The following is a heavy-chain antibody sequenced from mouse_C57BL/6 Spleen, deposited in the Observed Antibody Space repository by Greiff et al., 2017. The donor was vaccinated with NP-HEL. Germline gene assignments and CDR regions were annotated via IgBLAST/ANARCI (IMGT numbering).Heavy chain of an antibody. CDR1: GYSITSGYY. CDR2: ISYDGSN. V-gene: IGHV3-6*01. J-gene: IGHJ2*01. Sequence: EVKLQESGPGLVKPSQSLSLTCSVTGYSITSGYYWNWIRQFPGNKLEWMGYISYDGSNNYNPSLKNRISITRDTSKNQFFLKLNSVTTEDTATYYCARNSDYWGQGTTLTVSS. CDR3: ARNSDY.